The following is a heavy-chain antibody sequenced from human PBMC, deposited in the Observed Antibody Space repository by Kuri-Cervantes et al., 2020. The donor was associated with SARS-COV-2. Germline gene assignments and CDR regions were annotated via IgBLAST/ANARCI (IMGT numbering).Heavy chain of an antibody. Sequence: LSLTCAASGFTFSSYAMHWVRQAPGQWLEWVAVISYDGSNKYYRDSVKGRFTISRDNSKNTLYLQMNSLRAEDTAVYYCAKDGSSGWEDFDYWGQGTLVTVSS. CDR2: ISYDGSNK. V-gene: IGHV3-30-3*01. CDR3: AKDGSSGWEDFDY. J-gene: IGHJ4*02. D-gene: IGHD6-19*01. CDR1: GFTFSSYA.